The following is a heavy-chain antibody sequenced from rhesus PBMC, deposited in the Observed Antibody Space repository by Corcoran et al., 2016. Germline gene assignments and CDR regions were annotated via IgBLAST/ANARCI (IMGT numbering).Heavy chain of an antibody. CDR3: AKNELELPNYFDF. D-gene: IGHD1-26*01. Sequence: EVQLVESGGGLVQPGGSLRLSCTASGFTFSSYGMSWVRQAPGKGLAWVSYFMDGGGSTYYAEPVKCRFTISRDNSKNTLSLQMNRLRAEDTAVYYCAKNELELPNYFDFWGQGVLVTVSS. J-gene: IGHJ4*01. CDR1: GFTFSSYG. V-gene: IGHV3S5*01. CDR2: YFMDGGGST.